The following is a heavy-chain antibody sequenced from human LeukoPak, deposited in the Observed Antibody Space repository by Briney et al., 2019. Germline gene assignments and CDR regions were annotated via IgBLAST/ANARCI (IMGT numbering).Heavy chain of an antibody. Sequence: GGSLRLSCAASGFTFSSYSMNWVRQAPGKGLEWVSYISSSSSSIFYADSVKGRFTISRDNAKNSLYLQMNSLRDEDTAVYYCASDDYPPGYCYGMDVWGQGTTVTVSS. CDR1: GFTFSSYS. CDR3: ASDDYPPGYCYGMDV. D-gene: IGHD4-11*01. V-gene: IGHV3-48*02. J-gene: IGHJ6*02. CDR2: ISSSSSSI.